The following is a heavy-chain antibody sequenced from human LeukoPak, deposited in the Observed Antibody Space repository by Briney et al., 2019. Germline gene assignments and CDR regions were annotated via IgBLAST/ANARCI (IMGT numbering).Heavy chain of an antibody. Sequence: GGSLRLSCAASGFSVSNSYMYWVRQAPGKGLEWVSFFYKGDSTYYAESVRGRFTISRDNSKNTLYLLMNSLTPEDTAVYYCARDPLGTRPGFDYWGQGTLVTVSS. D-gene: IGHD1-1*01. J-gene: IGHJ4*02. V-gene: IGHV3-53*01. CDR2: FYKGDST. CDR1: GFSVSNSY. CDR3: ARDPLGTRPGFDY.